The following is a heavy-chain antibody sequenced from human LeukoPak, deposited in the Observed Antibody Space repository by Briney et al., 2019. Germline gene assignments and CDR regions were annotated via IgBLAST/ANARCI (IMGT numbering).Heavy chain of an antibody. D-gene: IGHD3-3*01. Sequence: PSETLSLTCAVYGGSFSGYYWSWIRQPPGKGLEWIGSIYHSGSTNYNPSLKSRVTISVDTSKNQFSLKLSSVTAADTAVYYCARDRQIFGALSWFDPWGQGTLVTVSS. CDR1: GGSFSGYY. J-gene: IGHJ5*02. V-gene: IGHV4-34*01. CDR3: ARDRQIFGALSWFDP. CDR2: IYHSGST.